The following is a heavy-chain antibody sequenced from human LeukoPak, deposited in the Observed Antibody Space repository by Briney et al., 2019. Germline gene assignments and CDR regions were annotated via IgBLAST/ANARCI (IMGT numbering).Heavy chain of an antibody. CDR2: ISSSSSTI. Sequence: GGSLRLSCAASGFTFSSYWMSWVRQAPGKGLEWVSYISSSSSTIYYADSVKGRFTISRDNAKNSLYLQMNSLRAEDTAVYYCASLTYVAIWGQGTMVTVSS. D-gene: IGHD3-10*02. CDR1: GFTFSSYW. J-gene: IGHJ3*02. V-gene: IGHV3-48*01. CDR3: ASLTYVAI.